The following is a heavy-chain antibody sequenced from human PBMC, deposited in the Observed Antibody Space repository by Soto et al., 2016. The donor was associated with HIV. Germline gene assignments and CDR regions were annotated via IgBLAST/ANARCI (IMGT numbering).Heavy chain of an antibody. CDR1: GFTFSSYA. V-gene: IGHV3-23*01. D-gene: IGHD2-2*01. J-gene: IGHJ4*02. Sequence: EVQLLESGGGLVQPGGSLRLSCAASGFTFSSYAMSWVRQAPGKGLEWVSAISGSGGSTYYADSVKGRFTISRDNSKNTLYLQMNSLRAEDTAVYYCAKDNVGIVVVPAATIFDYWGQGTLVTVSS. CDR3: AKDNVGIVVVPAATIFDY. CDR2: ISGSGGST.